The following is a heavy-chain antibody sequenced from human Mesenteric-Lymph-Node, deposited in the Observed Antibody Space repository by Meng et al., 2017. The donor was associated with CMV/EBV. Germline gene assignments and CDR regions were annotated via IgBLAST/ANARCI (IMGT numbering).Heavy chain of an antibody. D-gene: IGHD1-26*01. CDR1: GFTFSNYA. CDR2: IWYDGINE. Sequence: GGSLRLSCAASGFTFSNYAMHWVRQAPGKGLEWVTVIWYDGINEYYADSVKGRFTISRDNSKNTLYLQMNSLRVEDTAVYYCAKERVVGANGYYYGMDVWGQGTTVTVSS. V-gene: IGHV3-33*06. J-gene: IGHJ6*02. CDR3: AKERVVGANGYYYGMDV.